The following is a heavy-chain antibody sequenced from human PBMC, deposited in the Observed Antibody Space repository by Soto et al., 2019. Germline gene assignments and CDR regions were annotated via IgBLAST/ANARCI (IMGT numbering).Heavy chain of an antibody. CDR3: ARGIWEGWFDP. V-gene: IGHV1-2*02. CDR2: INPNSGGT. J-gene: IGHJ5*02. CDR1: GYTFTSYD. Sequence: ASVKVSCKASGYTFTSYDINWVRQATGQGLEWMGWINPNSGGTNYAQKFQGRVTMTRDTSISTAYMELSRLRSDDTAVYYCARGIWEGWFDPWGQGTLVTVSS. D-gene: IGHD1-26*01.